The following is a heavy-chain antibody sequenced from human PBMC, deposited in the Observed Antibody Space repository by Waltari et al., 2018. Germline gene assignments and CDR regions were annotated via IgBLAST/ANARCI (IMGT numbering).Heavy chain of an antibody. Sequence: QVHLVESGGGVGQPGMSLRLSCPASGFTFINYAMHWVRQAPGKGLEGLTVISSDGGTKYYADSVRGRVTVSRDKSTNTLHLQMTSLTSEDAGVYFCARDRQGASASSPEITHWGQGTLVTVSS. CDR1: GFTFINYA. D-gene: IGHD3-10*01. V-gene: IGHV3-30-3*01. J-gene: IGHJ4*02. CDR2: ISSDGGTK. CDR3: ARDRQGASASSPEITH.